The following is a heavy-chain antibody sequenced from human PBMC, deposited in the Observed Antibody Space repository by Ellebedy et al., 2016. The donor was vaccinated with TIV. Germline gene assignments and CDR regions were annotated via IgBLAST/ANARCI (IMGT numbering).Heavy chain of an antibody. Sequence: PGGSLRLSCAASGFTLSNYAMNWVRQAPGKGLEWVSAISASGAATYYSYSVKGRFTISRDNSKNTLYLQMNSLRAEDTAVYYCARGRNYDILTRPLDYWGQGTMVTVSS. V-gene: IGHV3-23*01. D-gene: IGHD3-9*01. CDR2: ISASGAAT. CDR3: ARGRNYDILTRPLDY. J-gene: IGHJ3*01. CDR1: GFTLSNYA.